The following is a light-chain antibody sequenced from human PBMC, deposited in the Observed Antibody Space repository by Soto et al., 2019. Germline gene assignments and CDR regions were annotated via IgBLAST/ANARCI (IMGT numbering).Light chain of an antibody. CDR1: QSVSYN. J-gene: IGKJ4*01. V-gene: IGKV3-15*01. Sequence: EIVMTQSPATLSVSPGETATLSCRASQSVSYNLAWYQQKPGQGPRLLIYGAFTRATGIPARFSGSGCGTEFTLTNSSLQSEDFAVYYCQQYKNWPPLTFGGGTKVEIK. CDR2: GAF. CDR3: QQYKNWPPLT.